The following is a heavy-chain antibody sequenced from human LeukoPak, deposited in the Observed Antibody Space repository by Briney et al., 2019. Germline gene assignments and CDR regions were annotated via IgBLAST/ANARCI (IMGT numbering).Heavy chain of an antibody. CDR3: ARYWDYYGSGSYSDY. J-gene: IGHJ4*02. CDR2: IYHSGST. D-gene: IGHD3-10*01. V-gene: IGHV4-30-2*01. Sequence: SETLSLTCTVSGGSISSGGYYWSWIRQPPGKGLEWIGYIYHSGSTYYNPSLKSRVTISVDRSKNQFSLKLSSVTAADTAVYYCARYWDYYGSGSYSDYWGQGTLVTVSS. CDR1: GGSISSGGYY.